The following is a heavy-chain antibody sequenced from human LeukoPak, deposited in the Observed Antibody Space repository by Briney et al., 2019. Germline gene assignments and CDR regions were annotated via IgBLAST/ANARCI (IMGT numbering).Heavy chain of an antibody. CDR1: GFTFSTYA. D-gene: IGHD4-23*01. J-gene: IGHJ4*02. CDR3: AKALYGGHDY. CDR2: LSGNGNTI. V-gene: IGHV3-23*01. Sequence: GGSLRLSCAASGFTFSTYAMSWVRQAPGKGLECVSALSGNGNTIYYADSVKGRFTISRDNSKSTLSLQMNSLRAEDTAVYYCAKALYGGHDYWGQGTLVIVSS.